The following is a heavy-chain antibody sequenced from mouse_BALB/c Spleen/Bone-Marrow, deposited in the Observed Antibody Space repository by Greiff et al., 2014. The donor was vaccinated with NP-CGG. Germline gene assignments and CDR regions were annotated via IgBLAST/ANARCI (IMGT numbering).Heavy chain of an antibody. CDR2: INTYFGDI. Sequence: VKLMESGAELVRSGVSVKISCKGSGYTFTDYAMLWVKQSHAESLEWIGVINTYFGDISYNQKFKGKATIAVDKTSRTVYMELARLTAEDSAIYYCARGYSNNYAMDYWGQGTSVTVSS. CDR3: ARGYSNNYAMDY. CDR1: GYTFTDYA. D-gene: IGHD2-5*01. V-gene: IGHV1S137*01. J-gene: IGHJ4*01.